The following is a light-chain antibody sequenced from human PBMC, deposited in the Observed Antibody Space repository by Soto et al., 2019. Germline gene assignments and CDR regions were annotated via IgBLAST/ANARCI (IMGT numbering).Light chain of an antibody. V-gene: IGLV2-14*03. CDR2: HVT. Sequence: QSALTQPASVSGSPGQSITISCTGTSSYIGHYDYVSWYQQHPGKAPKLMIYHVTYRPSGVSNRYSGSKSGNSASLTISGLQADDEADYYCCSLTQCHNYVFGSGTKLTV. CDR1: SSYIGHYDY. J-gene: IGLJ1*01. CDR3: CSLTQCHNYV.